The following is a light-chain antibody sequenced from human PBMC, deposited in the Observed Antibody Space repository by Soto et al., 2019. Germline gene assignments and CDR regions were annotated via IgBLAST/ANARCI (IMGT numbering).Light chain of an antibody. CDR3: QQYESTPPT. V-gene: IGKV4-1*01. J-gene: IGKJ2*01. CDR1: QSVLYSSNNKNY. Sequence: DIVMTQYPYSRPVSRGEMATINCKSSQSVLYSSNNKNYLAWYQPRPGQPPKLLITCASTRASVVTDRFSGSGSGTDFPLTITSLQAEDVAVYYCQQYESTPPTFGQGTKLEIK. CDR2: CAS.